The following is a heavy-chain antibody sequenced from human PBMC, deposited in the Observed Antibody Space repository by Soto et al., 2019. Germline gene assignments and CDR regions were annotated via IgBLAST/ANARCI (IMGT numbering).Heavy chain of an antibody. CDR3: ARDRSSIAARPPLYGMDV. J-gene: IGHJ6*02. CDR2: IYYSGST. D-gene: IGHD6-6*01. Sequence: SETLSLTCTVSGGSISSGGYYWSWIRQHPGKGLEWIGYIYYSGSTYYNPSLKSRVTISIDTSKNQFSLKLSSVTAADTAVYYCARDRSSIAARPPLYGMDVWGQGTTVIVSS. V-gene: IGHV4-31*03. CDR1: GGSISSGGYY.